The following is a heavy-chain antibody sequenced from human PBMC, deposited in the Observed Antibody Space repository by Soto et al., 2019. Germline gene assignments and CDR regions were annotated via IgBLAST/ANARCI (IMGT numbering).Heavy chain of an antibody. V-gene: IGHV4-34*01. Sequence: PSETLSLTCAVYGGSFSGYYWSWIRQPPGKGLEWIGEINHSGSTNYNPSLKSRVTISVDTSKNQFSLKLSSVTAADTAVYYCASVRNYYYYGMDVWGQGTTVTVSS. J-gene: IGHJ6*02. CDR1: GGSFSGYY. CDR3: ASVRNYYYYGMDV. CDR2: INHSGST.